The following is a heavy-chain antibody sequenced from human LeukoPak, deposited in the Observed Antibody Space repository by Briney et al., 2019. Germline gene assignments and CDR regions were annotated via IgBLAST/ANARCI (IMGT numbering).Heavy chain of an antibody. V-gene: IGHV3-7*01. D-gene: IGHD4-17*01. CDR1: GVMFPSYW. CDR2: IKQDGSEK. J-gene: IGHJ4*02. CDR3: ARDEGYGDRAIDY. Sequence: PGGSLRLSCAASGVMFPSYWMTWVRQAPGKGLEWVANIKQDGSEKYYADSVKGRFTISRDNSKNTLYLQMNSLRAEDTAVYYCARDEGYGDRAIDYWGQGTLVTVSS.